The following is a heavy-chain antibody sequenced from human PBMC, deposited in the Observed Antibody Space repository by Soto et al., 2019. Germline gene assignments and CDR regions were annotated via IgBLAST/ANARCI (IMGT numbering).Heavy chain of an antibody. CDR3: ARDIAVAGTVGYYYYGMDV. J-gene: IGHJ6*02. D-gene: IGHD6-19*01. V-gene: IGHV3-30-3*01. Sequence: HPGGSLRLSCAASGFTFSSYAMHWVRQAPGKGLEWVAVISYDGSNKYYADSVKGRFTISRDNSKNTLYLQMNSLRAEDTAVYYCARDIAVAGTVGYYYYGMDVWGQGTTVTVSS. CDR2: ISYDGSNK. CDR1: GFTFSSYA.